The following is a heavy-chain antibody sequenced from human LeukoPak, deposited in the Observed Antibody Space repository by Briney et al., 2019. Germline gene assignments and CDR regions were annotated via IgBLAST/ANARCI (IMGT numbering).Heavy chain of an antibody. V-gene: IGHV3-48*01. CDR2: ISSGTI. Sequence: GGSLRLSRAASGFIFSDYTMNWVRQAPGKGLEWLSYISSGTISYADSVKGRFTISRDNAKNSLYLQMNSLRAEDTAVYFCARDYKYAFDYWGQGALVTVSS. CDR3: ARDYKYAFDY. J-gene: IGHJ4*02. D-gene: IGHD5-24*01. CDR1: GFIFSDYT.